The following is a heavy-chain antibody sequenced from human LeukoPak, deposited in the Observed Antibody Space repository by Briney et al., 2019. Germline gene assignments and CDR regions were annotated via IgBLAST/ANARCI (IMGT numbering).Heavy chain of an antibody. CDR1: GGSISSSSYY. V-gene: IGHV4-39*01. CDR2: IYYRGSI. Sequence: SETLSLTCTVSGGSISSSSYYWGWIRQPPGKGLEWIGSIYYRGSIYYNPSLKSRVTISVDTSKNQFSLKLYSVTAADMAVFYCARLYVGDSGTYYPPGYWGQGTLVTVSS. J-gene: IGHJ4*02. D-gene: IGHD3-10*01. CDR3: ARLYVGDSGTYYPPGY.